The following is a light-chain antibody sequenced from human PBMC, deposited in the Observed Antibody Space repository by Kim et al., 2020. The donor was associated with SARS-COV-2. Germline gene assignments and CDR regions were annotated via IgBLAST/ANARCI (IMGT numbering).Light chain of an antibody. CDR1: SSDVGVYNY. Sequence: SITISCTGSSSDVGVYNYVSWYQQHPGKAPNLMIYDVSNRPSGVSNRFSGSKSGNTASLTISGLHAEYEADYYCSSYTSSSTLGVFGTGTKVTVL. J-gene: IGLJ1*01. CDR2: DVS. CDR3: SSYTSSSTLGV. V-gene: IGLV2-14*03.